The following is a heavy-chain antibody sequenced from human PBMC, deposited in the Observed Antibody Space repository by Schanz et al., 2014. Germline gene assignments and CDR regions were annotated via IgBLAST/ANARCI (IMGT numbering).Heavy chain of an antibody. D-gene: IGHD3-10*01. J-gene: IGHJ4*02. V-gene: IGHV1-46*03. CDR3: ARGSSENMIRGELDY. Sequence: QVHLVQSGAEVHKPGASLKISCKASGYTFTNFFLHWVRQAPGQGLEWMGIINPIGGSTTYAQKFRRAVTLTTDTSTDTAYLELTSLRSEDTAVYYCARGSSENMIRGELDYWGQGTLVTVSS. CDR2: INPIGGST. CDR1: GYTFTNFF.